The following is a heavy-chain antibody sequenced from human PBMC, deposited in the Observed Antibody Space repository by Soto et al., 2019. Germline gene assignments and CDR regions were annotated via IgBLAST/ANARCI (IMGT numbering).Heavy chain of an antibody. CDR2: ISGSGNHR. V-gene: IGHV3-11*06. CDR3: ARSFSGYFDF. D-gene: IGHD3-22*01. CDR1: RFTFSDYY. Sequence: GVLRLSCTASRFTFSDYYMGWIRQAPGKGLEWVSYISGSGNHRNYTDSVKDRFSISRDNAKDSLYLHMNSLRAEDTALYYCARSFSGYFDFWGQGTLVTVSS. J-gene: IGHJ4*02.